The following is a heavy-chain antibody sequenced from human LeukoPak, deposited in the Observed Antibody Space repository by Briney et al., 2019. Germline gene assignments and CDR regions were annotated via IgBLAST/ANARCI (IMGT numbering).Heavy chain of an antibody. D-gene: IGHD6-19*01. CDR1: GGTFSSYA. J-gene: IGHJ4*02. CDR2: IIPIFGTA. CDR3: ASSSVAGLYHFDY. V-gene: IGHV1-69*13. Sequence: SVKVSCKASGGTFSSYAISWVRQAPGQGLEWMGGIIPIFGTANYAQKFQGRVTITADESTSTAYMELSSLRSEDTAVYYCASSSVAGLYHFDYWGQGTLVTVSS.